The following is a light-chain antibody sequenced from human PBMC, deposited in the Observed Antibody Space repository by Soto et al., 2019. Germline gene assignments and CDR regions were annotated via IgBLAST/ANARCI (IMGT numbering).Light chain of an antibody. V-gene: IGLV2-23*02. CDR2: EVS. CDR1: SIDVGSYNL. J-gene: IGLJ3*02. CDR3: CSYAGSSTWV. Sequence: QSALTQPASVSGSPGPSRTISCTGTSIDVGSYNLVSWYQQHPGKAPKLMIYEVSKRPSGVSNRFSGSKSVKTASRTISGLQAEDEADYYCCSYAGSSTWVFGGGTKLTVL.